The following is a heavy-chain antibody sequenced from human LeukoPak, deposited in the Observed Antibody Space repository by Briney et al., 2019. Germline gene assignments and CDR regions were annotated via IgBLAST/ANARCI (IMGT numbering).Heavy chain of an antibody. Sequence: GGSLRLSCAASGFTFSSYEMNWVRQPPGKGLEWVSYISSSGSTIYYADSVKGRFTISRDNAKNSLYLQMNSLRAEDTAVYYCARDIVLMVYAIPRDYYYYGMDVWGQGTTVTVSS. D-gene: IGHD2-8*01. CDR1: GFTFSSYE. CDR2: ISSSGSTI. V-gene: IGHV3-48*03. J-gene: IGHJ6*02. CDR3: ARDIVLMVYAIPRDYYYYGMDV.